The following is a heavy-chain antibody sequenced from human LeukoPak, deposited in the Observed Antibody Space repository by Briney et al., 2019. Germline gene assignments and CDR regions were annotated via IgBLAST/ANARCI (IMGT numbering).Heavy chain of an antibody. CDR2: IWYDGSNK. J-gene: IGHJ4*02. V-gene: IGHV3-33*06. CDR3: AKEFNRGLPDY. Sequence: GGSLRLSCAASGFTFSSYGMHWVRQAPGKGLEWVAVIWYDGSNKYYADSVKGRFTISRDNSKNTLYPQMNSLRAEDTAVYYCAKEFNRGLPDYWGQGTLVTVPS. D-gene: IGHD2-21*01. CDR1: GFTFSSYG.